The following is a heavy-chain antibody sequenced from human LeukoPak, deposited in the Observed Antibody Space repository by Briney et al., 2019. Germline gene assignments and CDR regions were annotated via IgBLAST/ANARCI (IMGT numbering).Heavy chain of an antibody. CDR2: IYYSGST. Sequence: SETLSPTCTVSGGSISSYYWSWIRQPPGKGLEWIGYIYYSGSTNYNPSLKSRVTISVDTSKNQFSLKLRSVTAADTAVYYCARQAGELALDYWGQGTLVTVSS. CDR3: ARQAGELALDY. D-gene: IGHD1-26*01. J-gene: IGHJ4*02. V-gene: IGHV4-59*01. CDR1: GGSISSYY.